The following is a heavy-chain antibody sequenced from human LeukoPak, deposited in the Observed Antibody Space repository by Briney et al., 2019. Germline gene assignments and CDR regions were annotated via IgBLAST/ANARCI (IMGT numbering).Heavy chain of an antibody. CDR1: RFTFSSYG. CDR3: AKVRGDRYGSGSFDY. Sequence: GGSLRLSCAASRFTFSSYGMHWVRQAPGKGLEWVAVISYDGNDKYYADSVKGRFTISRDNSKNTLYLQMNSLRAEDTAVYYCAKVRGDRYGSGSFDYWGQGTLVTVSS. D-gene: IGHD3-10*01. CDR2: ISYDGNDK. J-gene: IGHJ4*02. V-gene: IGHV3-30*18.